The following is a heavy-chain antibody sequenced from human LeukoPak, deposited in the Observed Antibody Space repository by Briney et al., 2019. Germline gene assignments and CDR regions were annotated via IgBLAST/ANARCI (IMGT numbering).Heavy chain of an antibody. J-gene: IGHJ3*01. CDR1: GFTLSDYY. CDR2: ITNTGGTT. Sequence: GSLRLSCAASGFTLSDYYMNWVRQAPGKGLEWLSYITNTGGTTYADSVQGRFTISRDNAKNSLYLQVNSLRDEDTAVYYCARDPLSDDAFDLWGQGTVVTVSS. V-gene: IGHV3-69-1*02. CDR3: ARDPLSDDAFDL.